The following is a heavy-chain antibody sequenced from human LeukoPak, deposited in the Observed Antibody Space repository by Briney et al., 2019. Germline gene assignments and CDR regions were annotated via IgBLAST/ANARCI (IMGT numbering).Heavy chain of an antibody. Sequence: PGGSLRLSCAASGLTFSSYAMSWVRQAAGKGLEWLGRVPVGRDTDFNPSLKSRLTLSVDTSKNQFSLHLRSVTAADTAIYFCTRDSDSSEALDSWGQETLVTVSS. J-gene: IGHJ5*01. CDR2: VPVGRDT. V-gene: IGHV4-4*07. CDR3: TRDSDSSEALDS. CDR1: GLTFSSYA. D-gene: IGHD6-6*01.